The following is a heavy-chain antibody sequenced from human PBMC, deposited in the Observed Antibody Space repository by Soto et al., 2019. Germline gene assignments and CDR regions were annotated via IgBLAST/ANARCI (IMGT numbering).Heavy chain of an antibody. V-gene: IGHV1-2*04. CDR2: INPNSGGT. D-gene: IGHD3-3*01. CDR1: GYTFTSYY. J-gene: IGHJ6*02. Sequence: ASVKVSCKASGYTFTSYYMHWVRQAPGQGLEWMGWINPNSGGTNYAQKFQGWVTMTRDTSISTAYMELSRLRSDDTAVYYCAREPVIIDYYYGMDVWGQGTTVTVS. CDR3: AREPVIIDYYYGMDV.